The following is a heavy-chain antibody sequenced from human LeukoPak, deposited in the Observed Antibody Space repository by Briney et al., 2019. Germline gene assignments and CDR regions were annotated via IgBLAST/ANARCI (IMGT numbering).Heavy chain of an antibody. CDR3: ARTPPGYCTNGVCFANAFDI. Sequence: GRSLRLSCAASGFTFSSYGMHWVRQAPGKGLEWVAVISYDGSKKYYADSVKGRFTISRDNSKNTLYLQMNSLRAEDTAVYCCARTPPGYCTNGVCFANAFDIWGQGTMVTVSS. V-gene: IGHV3-30*03. D-gene: IGHD2-8*01. CDR2: ISYDGSKK. CDR1: GFTFSSYG. J-gene: IGHJ3*02.